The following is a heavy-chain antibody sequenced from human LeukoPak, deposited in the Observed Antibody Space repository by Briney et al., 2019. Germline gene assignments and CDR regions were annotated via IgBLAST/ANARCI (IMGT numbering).Heavy chain of an antibody. CDR1: GFTFNTYW. CDR2: INKDGSDK. V-gene: IGHV3-7*01. J-gene: IGHJ4*02. D-gene: IGHD4-23*01. CDR3: ARDAGYGGNSDY. Sequence: GGSLRLSCAASGFTFNTYWMTWVRQAPGKGLESVAYINKDGSDKYYVDSVKGRFTVSRDNAKNSLYLQVNSLRAEDTAVYYCARDAGYGGNSDYWGQGTLVTVSS.